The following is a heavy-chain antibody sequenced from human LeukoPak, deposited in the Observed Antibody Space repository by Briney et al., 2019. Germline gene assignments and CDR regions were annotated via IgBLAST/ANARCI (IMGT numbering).Heavy chain of an antibody. CDR2: VNDGGSST. J-gene: IGHJ2*01. D-gene: IGHD4-11*01. Sequence: PGGSLRLSCAASGFTFSRYWMHWVRQAPGKGLVWVSRVNDGGSSTNYADSVKGRLTISRDNAKNTLYLQMNSLRAEDTAVYYCARAGLYSKYQGYFDLWSRGTLVTVSS. CDR1: GFTFSRYW. CDR3: ARAGLYSKYQGYFDL. V-gene: IGHV3-74*01.